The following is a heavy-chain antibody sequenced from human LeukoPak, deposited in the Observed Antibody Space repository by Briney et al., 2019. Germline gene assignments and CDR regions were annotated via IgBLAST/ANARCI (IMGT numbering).Heavy chain of an antibody. D-gene: IGHD6-19*01. V-gene: IGHV3-23*01. CDR1: GFTFSSYA. Sequence: SGGSLRLSCAASGFTFSSYAMSWVRQAPGKGLEWVSAISGSGGSTYYADSVKGRFTISRDNSKNTLYLQMNSLRGEDTAVYYCAKDRIAVAGTACWFDPWGQGTLVTVSS. J-gene: IGHJ5*02. CDR2: ISGSGGST. CDR3: AKDRIAVAGTACWFDP.